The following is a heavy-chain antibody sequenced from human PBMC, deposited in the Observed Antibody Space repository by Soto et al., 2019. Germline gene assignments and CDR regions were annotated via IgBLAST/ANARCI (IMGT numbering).Heavy chain of an antibody. CDR2: IDHDGPT. V-gene: IGHV3-74*01. CDR3: VRDSHGDY. J-gene: IGHJ4*02. Sequence: EVQLVESGGGLVQPGGSLRLYCAGSGFTFSNYWMHWVRQAPGKGLEWVSRIDHDGPTDYADSVRGRFTISRDNAENTRYLQMNSLRPEDTAVYYCVRDSHGDYWGQGTLVTVSS. CDR1: GFTFSNYW.